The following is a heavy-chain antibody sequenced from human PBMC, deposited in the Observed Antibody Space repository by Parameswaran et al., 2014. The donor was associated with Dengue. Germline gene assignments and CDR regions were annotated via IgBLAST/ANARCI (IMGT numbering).Heavy chain of an antibody. D-gene: IGHD6-13*01. CDR2: IWYDGSNK. J-gene: IGHJ6*02. V-gene: IGHV3-33*01. Sequence: VRQMPGKGAGVVAVIWYDGSNKYYADSVKGRFTISRDNSKNTLYLQMNSLRAEDTAVYYCARDLKVAAGSYGMDVWGQGTTVTVSS. CDR3: ARDLKVAAGSYGMDV.